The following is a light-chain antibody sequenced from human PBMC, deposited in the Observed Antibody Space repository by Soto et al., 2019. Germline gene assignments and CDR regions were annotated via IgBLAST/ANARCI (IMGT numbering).Light chain of an antibody. V-gene: IGKV3-20*01. CDR3: QQYGSSPGT. CDR2: GAS. Sequence: EIVLTQSPGTLSLSPGERATLSCRASQSVSSNFLAWYQQKPGQAPKLLISGASSRATGIPDRFSGSGSGAEFTLTISRLEPEDFAVYSCQQYGSSPGTFGQGTKLEIK. J-gene: IGKJ2*02. CDR1: QSVSSNF.